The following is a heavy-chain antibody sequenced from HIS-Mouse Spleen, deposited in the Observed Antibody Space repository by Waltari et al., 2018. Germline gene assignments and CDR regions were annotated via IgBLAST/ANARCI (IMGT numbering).Heavy chain of an antibody. CDR1: GFTFSSYG. CDR2: RSYDGSNK. Sequence: QVQLVESGGGVVQPGRSLRLSCAASGFTFSSYGMHWVRRAPGKGMEWVAVRSYDGSNKYYADSVKVRFTISRDNSKNTLYLQMNSLRAEDTAVYYCAKDRGSQFDYWGQGTLVTVSS. J-gene: IGHJ4*02. D-gene: IGHD1-26*01. CDR3: AKDRGSQFDY. V-gene: IGHV3-30*18.